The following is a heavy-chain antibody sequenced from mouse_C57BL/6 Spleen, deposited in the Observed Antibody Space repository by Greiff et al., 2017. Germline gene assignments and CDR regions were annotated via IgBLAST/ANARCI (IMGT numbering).Heavy chain of an antibody. V-gene: IGHV1-72*01. Sequence: QVQLQQPGAELVKPGASVKLSCKASGYTFTSYWMHWVKQRPGRGLEWIGRIDPTSGGTKYNEKFKSTATLTVDKLSSTAYMQLSSLTSEDSAVYDCARGIVATRGFAGWGKGTLVTVSA. J-gene: IGHJ3*01. D-gene: IGHD1-1*01. CDR1: GYTFTSYW. CDR3: ARGIVATRGFAG. CDR2: IDPTSGGT.